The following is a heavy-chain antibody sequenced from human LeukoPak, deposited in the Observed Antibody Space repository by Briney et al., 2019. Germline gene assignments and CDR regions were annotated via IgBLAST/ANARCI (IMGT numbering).Heavy chain of an antibody. J-gene: IGHJ4*02. D-gene: IGHD3-22*01. CDR2: INPSGGST. V-gene: IGHV1-46*01. CDR1: GYTFTCYY. Sequence: GASVKVSCKASGYTFTCYYMHWVRQAPGQGLEWMGIINPSGGSTSYAQKFQGRVTMTRDTSTSTVYMELSSLRSEDTAVYYCARSDSSGYYSLRTPFDYWGQGTLVTVSS. CDR3: ARSDSSGYYSLRTPFDY.